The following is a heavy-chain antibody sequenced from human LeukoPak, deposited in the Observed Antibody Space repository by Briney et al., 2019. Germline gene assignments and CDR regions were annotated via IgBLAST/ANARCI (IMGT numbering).Heavy chain of an antibody. V-gene: IGHV4-34*01. CDR2: INHSGST. D-gene: IGHD4-17*01. Sequence: SETLSLTCAVYGGSFSGYYWSWIRQPPGKGLEWIGEINHSGSTNYNPSLKSRVTISVDRSKNQFSLKLSSVTAADTAVYYCAGASTDQFDYWGQGTLVTVSS. CDR1: GGSFSGYY. CDR3: AGASTDQFDY. J-gene: IGHJ4*02.